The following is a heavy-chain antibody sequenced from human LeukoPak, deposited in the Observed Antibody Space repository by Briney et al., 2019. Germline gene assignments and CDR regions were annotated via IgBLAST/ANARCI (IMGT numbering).Heavy chain of an antibody. D-gene: IGHD2/OR15-2a*01. J-gene: IGHJ4*02. CDR3: ARNSSNGFDF. CDR2: IFQSVST. Sequence: PSETLSLTCTVSGYSISGGYYWGWIRQPPGKGLEWIGTIFQSVSTYYNPSLKSRVTTSVDTSKNQFSLKLSSVTAADTAVYYCARNSSNGFDFWSQGTLVTVSS. V-gene: IGHV4-38-2*02. CDR1: GYSISGGYY.